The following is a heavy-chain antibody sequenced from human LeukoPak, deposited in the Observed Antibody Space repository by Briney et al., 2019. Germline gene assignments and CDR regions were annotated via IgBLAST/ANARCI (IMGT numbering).Heavy chain of an antibody. V-gene: IGHV3-30*02. CDR3: APTIPIDY. D-gene: IGHD5-12*01. Sequence: GGSLRLSCAASGFTFSSYWMSWVRQAPGKGLEWVAFIRYDGSNKYYADSVKGRFTISRDNSKNTLYLQMNSLRAEDTAVYYCAPTIPIDYWGQGTLVTVSS. J-gene: IGHJ4*02. CDR2: IRYDGSNK. CDR1: GFTFSSYW.